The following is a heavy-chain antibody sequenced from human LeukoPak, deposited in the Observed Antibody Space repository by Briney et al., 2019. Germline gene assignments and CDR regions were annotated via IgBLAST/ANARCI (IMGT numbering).Heavy chain of an antibody. D-gene: IGHD6-13*01. V-gene: IGHV3-33*01. CDR2: IWYDASNK. J-gene: IGHJ4*02. CDR3: VRGVGVSRFNYLDS. CDR1: GXTFSSFG. Sequence: PGGSLRLSCAASGXTFSSFGMHWVRQAPGKGLEWVAVIWYDASNKYYADSVKGRFTISRDNSKNTLYLQMNSLRDDDTAVYYCVRGVGVSRFNYLDSWGQGTLVIVSS.